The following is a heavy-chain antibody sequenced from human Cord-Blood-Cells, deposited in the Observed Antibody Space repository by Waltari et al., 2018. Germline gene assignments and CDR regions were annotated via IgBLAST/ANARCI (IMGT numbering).Heavy chain of an antibody. CDR3: ATEPRLELAARDDAFDI. D-gene: IGHD6-6*01. V-gene: IGHV1-24*01. J-gene: IGHJ3*02. CDR2: FVPEDGET. Sequence: VQLVQSGAEVKKPRASVKAPCKVSGSTLPELSMHWVRQVLGKGLEWMGGFVPEDGETIYSQKFQGRVTMTEDTSTDTAYMELSSLRSEDTAVYYCATEPRLELAARDDAFDIWGQGTMVTVSS. CDR1: GSTLPELS.